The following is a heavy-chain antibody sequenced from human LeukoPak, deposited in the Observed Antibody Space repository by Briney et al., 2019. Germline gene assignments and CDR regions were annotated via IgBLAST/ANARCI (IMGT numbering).Heavy chain of an antibody. V-gene: IGHV1-69*06. CDR1: GGTFSSYA. Sequence: ASVKVSCKASGGTFSSYAISWVRQAPGQGLEWMGGIIPIFGTANYAQKFQGRVTITADKSTSTAYMELSSLRSEDTAVYYCARPQGVYSGYDFPFDYWGQGTLVTVSS. D-gene: IGHD5-12*01. J-gene: IGHJ4*02. CDR3: ARPQGVYSGYDFPFDY. CDR2: IIPIFGTA.